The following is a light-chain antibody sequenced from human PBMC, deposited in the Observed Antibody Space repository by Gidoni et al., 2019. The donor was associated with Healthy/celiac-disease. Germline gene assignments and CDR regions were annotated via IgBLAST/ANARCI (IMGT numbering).Light chain of an antibody. CDR3: QQYNNWLGA. Sequence: EIVMTQSPSTLSVPPGERATLSCRARQSVSSNLAWYQQKPGQAPRLLIYGASTRATGIPARFSGSGSGTEFTLTISSLQSEDFAVYYCQQYNNWLGAFGPGTKVDIK. J-gene: IGKJ3*01. CDR1: QSVSSN. V-gene: IGKV3-15*01. CDR2: GAS.